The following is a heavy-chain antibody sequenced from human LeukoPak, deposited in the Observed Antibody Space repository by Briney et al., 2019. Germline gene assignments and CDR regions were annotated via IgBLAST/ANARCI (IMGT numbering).Heavy chain of an antibody. CDR1: GGSISSGDYY. CDR2: IYYSGST. J-gene: IGHJ6*02. V-gene: IGHV4-30-4*02. Sequence: PSETLSLTCTVSGGSISSGDYYWSWIRQPPGKGLEWIGYIYYSGSTYYNPSLKSRVTISVDTSKNQFSLKLSSVTAADTAVYYWARSPNHYYGMDVWGQGTTVTVSS. CDR3: ARSPNHYYGMDV.